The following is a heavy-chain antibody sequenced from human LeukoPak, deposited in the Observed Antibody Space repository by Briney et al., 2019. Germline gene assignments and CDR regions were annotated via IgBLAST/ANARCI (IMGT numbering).Heavy chain of an antibody. J-gene: IGHJ5*02. CDR2: IYYSGST. CDR1: GGSISSYY. CDR3: ARDSPDCGSTTCYKDWFDP. V-gene: IGHV4-59*12. Sequence: SETLSLTCTVSGGSISSYYWSWIRQPPGKGLEWIGYIYYSGSTNYKPSLKSRVTISVDTSKNHFSLKLSSVTAADTAVYYCARDSPDCGSTTCYKDWFDPWGQGTLVTVSS. D-gene: IGHD2-2*02.